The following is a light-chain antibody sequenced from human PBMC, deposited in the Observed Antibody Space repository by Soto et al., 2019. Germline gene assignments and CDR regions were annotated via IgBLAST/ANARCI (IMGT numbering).Light chain of an antibody. CDR2: EVS. CDR3: SSYAGSSNV. Sequence: QSALTQPASVSGSPGQSITISCTGTSSDVGSYNLVSWFQQHPGEAPKLIIYEVSDRPSGVSNRFSGSKSGNTASLTVSGLQAEDEADYYCSSYAGSSNVFGTGTKLTVL. CDR1: SSDVGSYNL. J-gene: IGLJ1*01. V-gene: IGLV2-14*02.